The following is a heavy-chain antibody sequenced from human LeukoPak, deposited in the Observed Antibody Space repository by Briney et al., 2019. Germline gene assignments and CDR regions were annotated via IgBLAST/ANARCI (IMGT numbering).Heavy chain of an antibody. V-gene: IGHV3-33*06. CDR3: AKDLLRFLEWSTGDWFDP. CDR2: IWYDGSKK. CDR1: GFTFSSYG. D-gene: IGHD3-3*01. Sequence: PGGSLRLSCAASGFTFSSYGMHCVRQAPGKGLEWVAVIWYDGSKKYYADSVKGRFTISRDNSKNTLYLQMNSLRAEDTAVYYCAKDLLRFLEWSTGDWFDPWGQGTLVTVSS. J-gene: IGHJ5*02.